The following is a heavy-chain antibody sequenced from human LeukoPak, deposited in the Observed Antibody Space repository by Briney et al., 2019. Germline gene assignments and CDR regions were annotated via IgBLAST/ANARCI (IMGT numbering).Heavy chain of an antibody. J-gene: IGHJ5*02. CDR1: GFTFSSYS. CDR3: ARGGYCSGGSCYSAGWFDP. D-gene: IGHD2-15*01. Sequence: GGSLRLSCAASGFTFSSYSMNWVRQAPGKGLEWVSSISSSSSNIYYADSVKGRFTISRDNAKNSLYLQMNSLRAEDTAVYYCARGGYCSGGSCYSAGWFDPWGRGTLVTVSS. V-gene: IGHV3-21*01. CDR2: ISSSSSNI.